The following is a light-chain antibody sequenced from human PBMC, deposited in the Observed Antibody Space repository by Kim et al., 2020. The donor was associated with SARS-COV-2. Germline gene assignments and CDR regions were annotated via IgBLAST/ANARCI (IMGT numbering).Light chain of an antibody. CDR3: QQYGSSLPIT. V-gene: IGKV3-20*01. CDR2: GAS. J-gene: IGKJ5*01. CDR1: QSLSSSY. Sequence: EIVLTQSPGTLSLSPGERATLSCRASQSLSSSYLAWYQQKPGQAPRLLIYGASSRATGIPDRFSGGGSGTDFTLTISRLEREDFAVYFCQQYGSSLPITFGQGTRLEIK.